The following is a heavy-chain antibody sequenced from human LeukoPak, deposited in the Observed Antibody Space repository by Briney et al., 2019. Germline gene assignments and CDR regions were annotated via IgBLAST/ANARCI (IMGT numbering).Heavy chain of an antibody. CDR1: GGSFIGYY. CDR2: INHSGST. V-gene: IGHV4-34*01. J-gene: IGHJ5*02. Sequence: SETLSLTCAVYGGSFIGYYWSWIRQPPGKGLEWIGEINHSGSTNYNPSLKSRVTISVDTSKNQFSLKLSSVTAADTAVYYCARGRYCSGGSCSFDPWGQGTLVIVSS. D-gene: IGHD2-15*01. CDR3: ARGRYCSGGSCSFDP.